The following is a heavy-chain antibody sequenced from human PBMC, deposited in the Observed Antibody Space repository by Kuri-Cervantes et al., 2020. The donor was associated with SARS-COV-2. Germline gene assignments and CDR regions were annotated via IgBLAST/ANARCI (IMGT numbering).Heavy chain of an antibody. CDR2: ISWNSGSI. J-gene: IGHJ4*02. CDR3: ATLGYCSSTSCYKRFDY. CDR1: GFTFDDYA. D-gene: IGHD2-2*02. V-gene: IGHV3-9*03. Sequence: GGSLRLSCAASGFTFDDYAMHWVRQAPGKGLEWVSGISWNSGSIGYADSVKGRFTISRDNAKNSLYLQMNSLRAEDMALYYCATLGYCSSTSCYKRFDYWGQGTLVTVSS.